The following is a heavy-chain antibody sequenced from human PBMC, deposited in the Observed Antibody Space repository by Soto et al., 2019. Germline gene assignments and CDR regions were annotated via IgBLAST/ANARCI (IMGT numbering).Heavy chain of an antibody. J-gene: IGHJ6*02. CDR1: GFTFSDYS. CDR2: ISRSGSDI. CDR3: ATVGYCSSTSCQTRYYYYGMDV. V-gene: IGHV3-11*01. D-gene: IGHD2-2*03. Sequence: LRLSCAASGFTFSDYSMNWVRQAPGKGLEWVSYISRSGSDIYYADSVKGRFTISRDNAKNSLFLQMNSLRAEDTAVYYCATVGYCSSTSCQTRYYYYGMDVWGPGTTVTVYS.